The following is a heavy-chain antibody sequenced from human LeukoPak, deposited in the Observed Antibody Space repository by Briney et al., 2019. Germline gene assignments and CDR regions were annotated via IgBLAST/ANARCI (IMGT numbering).Heavy chain of an antibody. J-gene: IGHJ4*02. D-gene: IGHD3-22*01. CDR2: ISGSGGST. V-gene: IGHV3-23*01. Sequence: GGSLRLSCADSGFTFSSYAMSWVRQVPGKGLEWVSVISGSGGSTYYADSVKGRFTISRDNSKNTLYLQMNSLRAEDTAVYYCAKGAKVGTYYDSSGYHVCGQGTLVTVSS. CDR3: AKGAKVGTYYDSSGYHV. CDR1: GFTFSSYA.